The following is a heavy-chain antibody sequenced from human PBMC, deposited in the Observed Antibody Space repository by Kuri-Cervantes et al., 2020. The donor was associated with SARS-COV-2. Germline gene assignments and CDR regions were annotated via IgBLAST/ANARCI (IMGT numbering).Heavy chain of an antibody. V-gene: IGHV3-7*01. CDR2: IKQDGSEK. CDR1: GFTFSSYW. D-gene: IGHD5-12*01. CDR3: ASELLLRFDY. J-gene: IGHJ4*02. Sequence: GESLKISCAGSGFTFSSYWMSWVRQAPGKGLEWVANIKQDGSEKYYVDSVKGRFTISRDNSKNTLYLQMNSLRAEDTAVYYCASELLLRFDYWGQGTLVTVSS.